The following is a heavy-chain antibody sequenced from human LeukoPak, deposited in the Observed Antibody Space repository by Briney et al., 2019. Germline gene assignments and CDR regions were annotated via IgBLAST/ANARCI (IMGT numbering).Heavy chain of an antibody. J-gene: IGHJ6*03. CDR2: ISSSGSTI. CDR3: ARTSRSDYYYYYMDV. Sequence: PGGSLRLSCAASGFTFSSYEMNWVRQAPGKGLEWVSYISSSGSTIYYADSVKGRFTISRDNANNSLYLQINSLRAEDTAVYYCARTSRSDYYYYYMDVWGKGTTVTVSS. V-gene: IGHV3-48*03. CDR1: GFTFSSYE.